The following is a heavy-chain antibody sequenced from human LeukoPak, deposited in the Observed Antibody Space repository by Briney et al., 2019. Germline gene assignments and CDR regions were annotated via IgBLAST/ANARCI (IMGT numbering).Heavy chain of an antibody. CDR2: INHSGSS. Sequence: SETLSLTCAVYGESFKDYYWNWIRQPPGKGLEWIGEINHSGSSNYNPSLKSRVIISVDTSKNQFSLKLSSVTAADTAVYYCARGGGYYYMDVWGNGTTVTISS. D-gene: IGHD2-15*01. V-gene: IGHV4-34*01. CDR1: GESFKDYY. CDR3: ARGGGYYYMDV. J-gene: IGHJ6*03.